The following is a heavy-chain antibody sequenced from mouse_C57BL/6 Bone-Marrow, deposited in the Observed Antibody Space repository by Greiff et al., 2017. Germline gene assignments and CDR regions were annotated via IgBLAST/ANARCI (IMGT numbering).Heavy chain of an antibody. Sequence: EVHLVESGGGLVKPGGSLKLSCAASGFTFSSYAMSWVRQTPEKRLVWVATISDGGSYTYYPDNVKGRFTITRDNAKNNLYLQMSQLKSENTAMYYCARDRGDYPWFAYWGQGTRVTVSA. CDR3: ARDRGDYPWFAY. CDR1: GFTFSSYA. J-gene: IGHJ3*01. CDR2: ISDGGSYT. D-gene: IGHD2-4*01. V-gene: IGHV5-4*01.